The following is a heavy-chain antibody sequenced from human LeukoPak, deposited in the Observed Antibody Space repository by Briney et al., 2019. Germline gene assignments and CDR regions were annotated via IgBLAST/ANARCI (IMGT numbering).Heavy chain of an antibody. V-gene: IGHV4-34*01. CDR2: INHSGST. CDR1: GGSFSGYY. Sequence: PSETLSLTCAVYGGSFSGYYWSGVRQPPGKGLEWIGEINHSGSTNYNPSLKSRVTISVDTSKNQFSLKLSSVTAADTAVYYCARGRNTIFGVVIIAGMDVWGQGTTVTVSS. D-gene: IGHD3-3*01. J-gene: IGHJ6*02. CDR3: ARGRNTIFGVVIIAGMDV.